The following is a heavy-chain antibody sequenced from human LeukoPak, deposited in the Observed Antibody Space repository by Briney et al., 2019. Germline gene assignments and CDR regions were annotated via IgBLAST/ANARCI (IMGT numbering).Heavy chain of an antibody. Sequence: GGSLRLSCAASGFTVSTNYMSWVRQAPGKGLGWVSSIYSAGTTYYADSVKGRFTISRDNSKNTLYLQMNSLRAEDTAVYYCARERGSYGFDYWGQGTLVTVSS. CDR1: GFTVSTNY. CDR2: IYSAGTT. V-gene: IGHV3-66*01. CDR3: ARERGSYGFDY. J-gene: IGHJ4*02. D-gene: IGHD1-26*01.